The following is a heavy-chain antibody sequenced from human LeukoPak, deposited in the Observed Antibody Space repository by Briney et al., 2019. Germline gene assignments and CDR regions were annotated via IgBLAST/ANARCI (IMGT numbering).Heavy chain of an antibody. D-gene: IGHD3-3*01. CDR3: ARGGYDFSEGY. CDR1: GGSISSSDW. CDR2: IYHSGHT. Sequence: SGTLSLTCAVSGGSISSSDWWSWVRQPPGKGLEWIGEIYHSGHTNYNPSLKSRVIISVDTSKNQFSLKLSSVTAADTAVYYCARGGYDFSEGYWGQGTLVTVSS. J-gene: IGHJ4*02. V-gene: IGHV4-4*02.